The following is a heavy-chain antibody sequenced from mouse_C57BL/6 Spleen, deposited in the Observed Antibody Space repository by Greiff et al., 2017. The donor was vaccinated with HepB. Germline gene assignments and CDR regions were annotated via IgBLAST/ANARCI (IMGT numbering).Heavy chain of an antibody. CDR2: ISSGSSTI. D-gene: IGHD1-1*01. V-gene: IGHV5-17*01. CDR3: ARSKLRGNAMDY. Sequence: EVKLMESGGGLVKPGGSLKLSCAASGFTFSDYGMHWVRQAPEKGLEWVAYISSGSSTIHYADTVKGRFTIARDNAKNTLFLQMTSLRSEDTAMYYCARSKLRGNAMDYWGQGTSVTVSS. J-gene: IGHJ4*01. CDR1: GFTFSDYG.